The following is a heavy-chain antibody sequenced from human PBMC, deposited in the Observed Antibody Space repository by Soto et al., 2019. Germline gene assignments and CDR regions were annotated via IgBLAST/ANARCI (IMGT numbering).Heavy chain of an antibody. CDR3: SRPYSGGYYYRFDY. J-gene: IGHJ4*01. V-gene: IGHV3-30-3*01. CDR2: ISYDGSNK. CDR1: GFTFSSYA. D-gene: IGHD3-22*01. Sequence: GGSLRLSCAASGFTFSSYAMHWVRQAPGKGLEWVAVISYDGSNKYYADSVKGRFTISRDNSKNTLYLQMNSLRAEDTAVYYCSRPYSGGYYYRFDYSGHGTLVTVS.